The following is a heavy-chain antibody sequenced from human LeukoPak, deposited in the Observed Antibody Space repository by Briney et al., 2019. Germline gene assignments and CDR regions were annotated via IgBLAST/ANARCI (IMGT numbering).Heavy chain of an antibody. CDR2: ISGSGGST. D-gene: IGHD3-3*01. V-gene: IGHV3-23*01. J-gene: IGHJ4*02. CDR1: GFTFSSYA. Sequence: PGGSLRLSCAASGFTFSSYAMSWVRQAPGKGLPWVSAISGSGGSTYYADSVKGRFTISRDNSKNTLYLQMNSLRAEDTAVYYCAKDAIFGVVIIEIDYWGQGTLVTVSS. CDR3: AKDAIFGVVIIEIDY.